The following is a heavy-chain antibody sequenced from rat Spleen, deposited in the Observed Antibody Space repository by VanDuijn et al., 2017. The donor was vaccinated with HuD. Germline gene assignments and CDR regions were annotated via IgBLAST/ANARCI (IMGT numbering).Heavy chain of an antibody. V-gene: IGHV5-19*01. CDR1: GFTFSDYA. CDR2: ISPTGGST. CDR3: ARHDYWYFDF. Sequence: EVQLVESGGGLVQPGRPLKLSCAASGFTFSDYAMNWIRQAPTKGLEWVASISPTGGSTHYRDSVKGRFTVSRDNAKSTLYLQMDSLRSEDTATYYCARHDYWYFDFWGPGTMVTVSS. J-gene: IGHJ1*01.